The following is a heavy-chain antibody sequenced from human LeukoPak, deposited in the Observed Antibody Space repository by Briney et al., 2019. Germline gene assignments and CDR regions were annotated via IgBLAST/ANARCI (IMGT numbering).Heavy chain of an antibody. CDR3: ARDLSFGSLDF. CDR1: GFILSTHG. CDR2: MWYDGSRE. V-gene: IGHV3-33*01. D-gene: IGHD1-26*01. J-gene: IGHJ4*02. Sequence: GGSLRLSCAASGFILSTHGMHWVRQAPGKGLEWVAGMWYDGSREDYADSVKGRFTITRDMSKNTLNLQMNSLRVEDTAMFYCARDLSFGSLDFRGQGTLVTVSS.